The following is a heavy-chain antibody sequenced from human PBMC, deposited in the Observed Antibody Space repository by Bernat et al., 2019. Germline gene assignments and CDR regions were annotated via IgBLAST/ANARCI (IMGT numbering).Heavy chain of an antibody. J-gene: IGHJ2*01. V-gene: IGHV3-66*04. Sequence: EVQLVESGGGLVQPGGSLRLSCAASGFTVSSNYMSWVRQAPGKGLEWVSVIYSGGSTYYADSVKCRFTISSDNSKNTLYLQMNSLSAEDTAVYYCARLDGYLPRELWYFDLWGRGTLVTVSS. D-gene: IGHD5-24*01. CDR3: ARLDGYLPRELWYFDL. CDR1: GFTVSSNY. CDR2: IYSGGST.